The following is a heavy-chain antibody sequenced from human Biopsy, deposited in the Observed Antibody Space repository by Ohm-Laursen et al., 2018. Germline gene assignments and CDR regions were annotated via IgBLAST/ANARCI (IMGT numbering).Heavy chain of an antibody. D-gene: IGHD3-22*01. V-gene: IGHV4-39*01. Sequence: SQTLSLTCTVSGGSISNNNYYWGWIRQPPGKGLEWIGSIFCRGSTHYKPSLKSRVNISVDTSKNQSSLKLNSVTAADTAVYYCARDYDTSGYYYVSWGQGTLVTVSS. CDR2: IFCRGST. CDR3: ARDYDTSGYYYVS. CDR1: GGSISNNNYY. J-gene: IGHJ5*02.